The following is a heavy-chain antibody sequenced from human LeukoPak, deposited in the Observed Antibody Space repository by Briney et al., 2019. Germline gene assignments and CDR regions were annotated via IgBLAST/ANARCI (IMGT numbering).Heavy chain of an antibody. D-gene: IGHD6-25*01. V-gene: IGHV4-39*07. Sequence: TSETLSLTCTVSGGSISSSSYYWGWIRQPPGKGLEWIGSIYYSGSTYYNPSLKSRVTMSIDTSKNQFSLKLSSVTAADTAVYYCAKGSGGFDIWGHGTMVTVSS. J-gene: IGHJ3*02. CDR1: GGSISSSSYY. CDR3: AKGSGGFDI. CDR2: IYYSGST.